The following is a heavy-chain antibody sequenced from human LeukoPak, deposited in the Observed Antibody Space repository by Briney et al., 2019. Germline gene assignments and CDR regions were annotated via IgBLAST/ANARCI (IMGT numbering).Heavy chain of an antibody. CDR2: INPNSGGT. Sequence: ASVKVSCKASGYTFTGYYIHWVRQAPGQGLEWMGWINPNSGGTNYAQKFHGRVTMTRDTSISTAYMELSRLRSDDTAVFYCARESQQQLVTFDYWGQGTLVTVSS. CDR3: ARESQQQLVTFDY. J-gene: IGHJ4*02. V-gene: IGHV1-2*02. D-gene: IGHD6-13*01. CDR1: GYTFTGYY.